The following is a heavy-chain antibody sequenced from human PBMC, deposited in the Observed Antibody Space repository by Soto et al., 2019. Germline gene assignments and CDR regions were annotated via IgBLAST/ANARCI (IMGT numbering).Heavy chain of an antibody. CDR3: ARDRVVVVPAAVYYYYGMDV. J-gene: IGHJ6*02. V-gene: IGHV4-31*03. CDR1: GGSISSGGYY. D-gene: IGHD2-2*01. CDR2: IYYSGST. Sequence: SETLSLTCTVSGGSISSGGYYWSWIRQHPGKGLEWIGYIYYSGSTYYNPSLKSRVTISVDTSKNQFSLKLSSVTAADTAVYYCARDRVVVVPAAVYYYYGMDVWGQGTTVTVSS.